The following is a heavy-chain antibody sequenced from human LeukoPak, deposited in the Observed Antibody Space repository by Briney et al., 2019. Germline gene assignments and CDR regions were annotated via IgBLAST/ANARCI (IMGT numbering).Heavy chain of an antibody. CDR3: AGVVGAFGAFDT. V-gene: IGHV4-61*02. D-gene: IGHD1-26*01. J-gene: IGHJ3*02. CDR2: IYTSGST. Sequence: PSETLSLTCTVSGGSISSGSYYWSWIRQPAGKGLEWIGRIYTSGSTNYNPSLKSRVTISVDTSKNQFSPKLSSVTAADTAVYYCAGVVGAFGAFDTWGQGTMVTVSS. CDR1: GGSISSGSYY.